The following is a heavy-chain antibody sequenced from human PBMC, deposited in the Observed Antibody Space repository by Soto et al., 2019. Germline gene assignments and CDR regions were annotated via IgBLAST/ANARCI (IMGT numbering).Heavy chain of an antibody. J-gene: IGHJ4*02. CDR2: ISYDGSNK. D-gene: IGHD6-6*01. V-gene: IGHV3-30-3*01. Sequence: PGGSLRLSCAASGFTFSSYAMHWVRQAPGKGLEWVAVISYDGSNKYYADSVKGRFTISRDNSKNTLYLQMNSLRAEDTAVYYCARQAARNYIDSWGQGNSVTVSS. CDR3: ARQAARNYIDS. CDR1: GFTFSSYA.